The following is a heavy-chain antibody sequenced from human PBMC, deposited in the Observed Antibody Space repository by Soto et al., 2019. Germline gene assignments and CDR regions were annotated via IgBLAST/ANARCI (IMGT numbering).Heavy chain of an antibody. D-gene: IGHD4-17*01. J-gene: IGHJ4*02. CDR1: GFTFSSYS. CDR3: ARYLMADENYGDYVRLDY. CDR2: ISSSSSTI. Sequence: GGSLRLSCAASGFTFSSYSMNWVRQAPGKGLEWVSYISSSSSTIYYADSVKGRFTISRDNAKNSLYLQMNSLRAEDTAVYYCARYLMADENYGDYVRLDYWGQGTLVTVSS. V-gene: IGHV3-48*01.